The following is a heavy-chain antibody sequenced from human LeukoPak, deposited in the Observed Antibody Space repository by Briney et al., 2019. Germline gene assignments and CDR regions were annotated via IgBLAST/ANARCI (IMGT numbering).Heavy chain of an antibody. D-gene: IGHD2-2*02. CDR3: ARGYCSSTSCYTIDAFDI. V-gene: IGHV4-59*01. J-gene: IGHJ3*02. CDR2: IYYSGST. CDR1: GGSISSYY. Sequence: SETLSLTRTVSGGSISSYYWSWIRQPPGKGLEWIGYIYYSGSTNYNPSLKSRVTISVDTSKNQFSLKLSSVTAADTAVYYCARGYCSSTSCYTIDAFDIWGQGTMVTVSS.